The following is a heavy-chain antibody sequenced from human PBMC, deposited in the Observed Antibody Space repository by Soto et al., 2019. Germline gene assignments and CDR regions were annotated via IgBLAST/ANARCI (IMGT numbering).Heavy chain of an antibody. CDR2: ISSSSSYI. CDR1: GFTFSSYS. Sequence: EVQLVESGGGLVKPGGSLRLSCAASGFTFSSYSMNWVRQDPGKVLEWVSSISSSSSYIYYADSVKGRFTISRDNAKDSLSLQMNSLRAEDTAVYYCAREGPAFLVVTFAYWGQGTLVTVSS. D-gene: IGHD2-21*02. CDR3: AREGPAFLVVTFAY. V-gene: IGHV3-21*01. J-gene: IGHJ4*02.